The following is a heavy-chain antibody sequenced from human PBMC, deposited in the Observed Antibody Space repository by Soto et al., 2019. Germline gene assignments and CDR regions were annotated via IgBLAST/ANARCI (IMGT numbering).Heavy chain of an antibody. CDR2: ITHTGNS. CDR1: GGSFSGFS. V-gene: IGHV4-34*01. J-gene: IGHJ3*01. D-gene: IGHD4-17*01. Sequence: LSLTCTVYGGSFSGFSWSWIRQPPGKGLEWIGEITHTGNSIYNPSLKNRVAISADTSKNQFSLNLTSVTAADTSVYFCARGRAFGDFAHWGQGTMVTVSS. CDR3: ARGRAFGDFAH.